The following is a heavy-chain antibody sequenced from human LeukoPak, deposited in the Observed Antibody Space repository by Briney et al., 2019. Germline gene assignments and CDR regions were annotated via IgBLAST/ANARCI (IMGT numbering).Heavy chain of an antibody. V-gene: IGHV6-1*01. CDR2: TYYRSEWHN. J-gene: IGHJ5*02. Sequence: SQTLSLTCDISGDAVSNNNVAWNWIRQSPSRGLEWLGMTYYRSEWHNDYAPSVKGRISFNADTSKNQLSLQLNSVTPEDTAVYYCSRSGASSGLDPWAQGTLVTVSS. CDR1: GDAVSNNNVA. CDR3: SRSGASSGLDP. D-gene: IGHD3-3*01.